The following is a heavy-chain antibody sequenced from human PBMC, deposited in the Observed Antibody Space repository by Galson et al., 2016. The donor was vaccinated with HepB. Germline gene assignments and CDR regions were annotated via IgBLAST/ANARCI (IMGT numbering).Heavy chain of an antibody. D-gene: IGHD2-8*01. CDR2: INVGNGNT. V-gene: IGHV1-3*01. J-gene: IGHJ6*02. CDR3: ARPDRYCTFTACSPYYDMDV. Sequence: SVKVSCKASGYTFSAYALNWVRQAPGQGLEWMGWINVGNGNTRFSKQFQGRVTFTGDTSANTAYMELSSLGAEDTAANYCARPDRYCTFTACSPYYDMDVWGPGTTVIVSS. CDR1: GYTFSAYA.